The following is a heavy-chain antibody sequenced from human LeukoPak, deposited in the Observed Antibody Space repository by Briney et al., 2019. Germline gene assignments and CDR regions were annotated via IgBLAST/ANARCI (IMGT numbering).Heavy chain of an antibody. CDR1: GFTLSSDW. CDR3: AAVFGY. Sequence: GGSLTLSCAVSGFTLSSDWMHWVRQAPGKGLEWVSRMNQDGSDTSYADSVKGRFTISRDNAKNTVYLQMNSLRAEDSAVYYCAAVFGYWGQGTLVTVSS. CDR2: MNQDGSDT. J-gene: IGHJ4*02. V-gene: IGHV3-74*01.